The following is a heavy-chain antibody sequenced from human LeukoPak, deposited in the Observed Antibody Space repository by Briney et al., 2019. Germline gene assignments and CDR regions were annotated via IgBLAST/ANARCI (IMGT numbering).Heavy chain of an antibody. V-gene: IGHV1-69*04. CDR1: GGTFSSYA. J-gene: IGHJ4*02. D-gene: IGHD4-17*01. CDR3: ARDSTVTTGIDY. Sequence: EASVKVSCKASGGTFSSYAISWVRQAPGQGLEWMGRIIPILGIANYAQKFQGRVTITADKSTSTAYMELSSLRSEDTAVYYCARDSTVTTGIDYWGQGTLVTVSS. CDR2: IIPILGIA.